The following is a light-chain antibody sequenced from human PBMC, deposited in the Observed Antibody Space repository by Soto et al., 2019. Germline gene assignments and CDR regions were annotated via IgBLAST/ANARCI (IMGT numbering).Light chain of an antibody. CDR2: DNN. J-gene: IGLJ2*01. Sequence: QSVLTQPPSVSAAPGQKVTISCSGSSSNIGKNYVSWYQQFPGTAPKLLIYDNNKRPSGIPDRFSGSKSGTSATLDITGLKTGDEADYYCGTWDSSLTAVVFGGGTKLTVL. CDR1: SSNIGKNY. V-gene: IGLV1-51*01. CDR3: GTWDSSLTAVV.